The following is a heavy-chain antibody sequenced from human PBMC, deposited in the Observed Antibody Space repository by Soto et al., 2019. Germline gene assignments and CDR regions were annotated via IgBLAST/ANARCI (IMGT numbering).Heavy chain of an antibody. D-gene: IGHD4-17*01. V-gene: IGHV4-39*01. J-gene: IGHJ6*02. CDR2: IYYSGSA. Sequence: QLQLQESGPGLVKPSETLSLTRTVSGGSISSSTYYWGWIRQPPGKGLEWIGMIYYSGSAYYNPSLKSRVTISIDTSKNQFSLRLSSVTAADTAVYYCARHGVDYGDYASYYYYGMDVWGRGTTVTVSS. CDR3: ARHGVDYGDYASYYYYGMDV. CDR1: GGSISSSTYY.